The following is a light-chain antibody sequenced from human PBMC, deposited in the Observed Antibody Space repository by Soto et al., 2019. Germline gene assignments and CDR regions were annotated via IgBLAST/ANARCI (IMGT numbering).Light chain of an antibody. CDR3: MQATHWPWT. CDR2: KVS. J-gene: IGKJ1*01. V-gene: IGKV2-30*01. Sequence: DVVMPQSPLSLPVTLGQPASMSCRSSQSLVSSNGNTFLIWFQQRPGQSPRRLIYKVSNRDSAVPDRFTGSGSGTDFTLEISRVEAEDVGVYYCMQATHWPWTFGQGTKVEIK. CDR1: QSLVSSNGNTF.